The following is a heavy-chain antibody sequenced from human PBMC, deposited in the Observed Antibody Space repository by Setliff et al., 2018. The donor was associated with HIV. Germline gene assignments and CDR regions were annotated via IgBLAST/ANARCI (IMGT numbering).Heavy chain of an antibody. V-gene: IGHV3-72*01. CDR2: SRNKAKSYTT. Sequence: GGSLRLSCAASGFTFSDHYMDWVRQASGKGLEWVGRSRNKAKSYTTEYSASVKGRFTISRDDSKNSLYLQMNGLKTEDTAVYYCTRKDIVVQNAFDIWGQGTMVTVSS. D-gene: IGHD2-15*01. CDR1: GFTFSDHY. J-gene: IGHJ3*02. CDR3: TRKDIVVQNAFDI.